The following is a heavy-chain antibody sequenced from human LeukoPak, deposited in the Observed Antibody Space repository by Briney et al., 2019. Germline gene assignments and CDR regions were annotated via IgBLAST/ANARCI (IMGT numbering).Heavy chain of an antibody. Sequence: PSETLSLTCTVSGGSISSYYWSWIRQPPGKGLEWIGYIYYSGTTNYNPSFTSRVTISVDTSKNQSSLTLSSVPGADATVFYCAGGVYRAAAQYGYWGQGTLVTVPS. D-gene: IGHD6-13*01. CDR2: IYYSGTT. J-gene: IGHJ4*02. CDR3: AGGVYRAAAQYGY. V-gene: IGHV4-59*01. CDR1: GGSISSYY.